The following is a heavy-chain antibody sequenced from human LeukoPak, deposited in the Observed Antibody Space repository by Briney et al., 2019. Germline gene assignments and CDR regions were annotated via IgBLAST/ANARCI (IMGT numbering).Heavy chain of an antibody. V-gene: IGHV3-21*01. D-gene: IGHD6-13*01. CDR3: ARDIIAAAGTLDY. CDR1: GFTFSSYS. Sequence: GGSLRLSCAASGFTFSSYSMNWVRQAPGKGLEWVSSISSSGSYIYYADSVKGRFTISRDNAKNSLYLQMNSLRAEDTAVYYCARDIIAAAGTLDYWGQGTLVTVSS. J-gene: IGHJ4*02. CDR2: ISSSGSYI.